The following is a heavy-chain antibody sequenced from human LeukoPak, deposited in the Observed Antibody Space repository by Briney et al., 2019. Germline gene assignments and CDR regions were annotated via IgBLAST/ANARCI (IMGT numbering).Heavy chain of an antibody. CDR3: ARAPSNYYDNSGYSDY. J-gene: IGHJ4*02. D-gene: IGHD3-22*01. V-gene: IGHV1-2*02. CDR2: INPNSGGT. Sequence: GASVKVSCKASGYTFTSYGISWVRQAPGQGLEWMGWINPNSGGTNSAQKFQGRVTMTRDTSISTAYMELSRLRSDDTAVYFCARAPSNYYDNSGYSDYWGQGTLVTVSS. CDR1: GYTFTSYG.